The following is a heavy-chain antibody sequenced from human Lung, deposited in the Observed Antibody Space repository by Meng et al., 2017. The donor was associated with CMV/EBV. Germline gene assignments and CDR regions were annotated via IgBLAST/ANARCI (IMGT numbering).Heavy chain of an antibody. CDR3: ARDYTYDFWSGQYGGKRGYYP. D-gene: IGHD3-3*01. CDR2: IYYSGST. V-gene: IGHV4-39*07. Sequence: SXTLSLTCTVSGGSISSSSYYWGWVRQPPGKGLEWIGSIYYSGSTYYNPSLKSRVTISLYTSKNQFSLKLSSVTAADTAVYYCARDYTYDFWSGQYGGKRGYYPWDQGXLVTVSS. J-gene: IGHJ5*02. CDR1: GGSISSSSYY.